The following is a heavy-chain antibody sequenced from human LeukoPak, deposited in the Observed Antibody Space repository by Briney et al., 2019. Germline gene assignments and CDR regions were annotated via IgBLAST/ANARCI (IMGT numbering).Heavy chain of an antibody. CDR3: ARDHEYLKT. J-gene: IGHJ4*02. Sequence: SVKGRFTISRDNAKNSLYLQMNSLRAEDTAVYYCARDHEYLKTWGQGTLVTVSS. V-gene: IGHV3-11*06. D-gene: IGHD2/OR15-2a*01.